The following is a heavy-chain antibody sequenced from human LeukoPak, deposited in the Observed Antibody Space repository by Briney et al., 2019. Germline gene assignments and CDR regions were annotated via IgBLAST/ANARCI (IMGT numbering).Heavy chain of an antibody. CDR2: IKQDGSEK. CDR1: GFTFSSYW. V-gene: IGHV3-7*01. CDR3: AREYQLPRLYYYYYYMDV. Sequence: GGSLRLSCAASGFTFSSYWMSWVRQAPGKGLEWVANIKQDGSEKYYVDSVKGRFTISRDNAKNSLYLQTNSLRAEDTAVYYCAREYQLPRLYYYYYYMDVWGKGTTVTVSS. J-gene: IGHJ6*03. D-gene: IGHD2-2*01.